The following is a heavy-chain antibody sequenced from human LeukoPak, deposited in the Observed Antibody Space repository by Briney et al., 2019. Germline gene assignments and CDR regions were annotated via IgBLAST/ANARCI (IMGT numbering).Heavy chain of an antibody. D-gene: IGHD6-19*01. CDR3: ARGTGSSSGWYGYYYYYMDV. CDR1: GYTFTGYY. J-gene: IGHJ6*03. Sequence: GASVKVSCKASGYTFTGYYMHWVRQAPGQGLEWMGWINPNSGGTNYAQKFQGRVTMTRDTSISTAYMELSRLRSDDTAVYYCARGTGSSSGWYGYYYYYMDVWGKGTTVTISS. V-gene: IGHV1-2*02. CDR2: INPNSGGT.